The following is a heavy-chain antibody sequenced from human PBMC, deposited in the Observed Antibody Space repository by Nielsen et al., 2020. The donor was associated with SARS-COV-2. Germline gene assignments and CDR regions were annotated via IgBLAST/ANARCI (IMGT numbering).Heavy chain of an antibody. Sequence: SETLSLTCAVSGGSISSSNWWSWVRQPPGQGLEWIGEIYHSGSTNYNPSLKSRVTISVDTSKNQFSLKLSSVTAADTAVYYCARGRGYSSKPNKSAVAFDIWGQGTMVTVSS. D-gene: IGHD6-13*01. CDR2: IYHSGST. J-gene: IGHJ3*02. CDR1: GGSISSSNW. V-gene: IGHV4-4*02. CDR3: ARGRGYSSKPNKSAVAFDI.